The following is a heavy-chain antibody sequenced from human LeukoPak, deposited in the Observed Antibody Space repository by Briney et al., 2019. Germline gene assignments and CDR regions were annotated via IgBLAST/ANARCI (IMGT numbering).Heavy chain of an antibody. V-gene: IGHV3-20*04. CDR1: GFSFEDYG. Sequence: GGSVRLSCEASGFSFEDYGMTWVGQRPGKGLEDVGEINWNGENPVYENSLRGRFTLSTDNAKNSVYLQMSSLRVDDTAFYYCARRSVAGATTGYYYDSWGQGTLVTLPS. D-gene: IGHD1-26*01. CDR2: INWNGENP. CDR3: ARRSVAGATTGYYYDS. J-gene: IGHJ4*02.